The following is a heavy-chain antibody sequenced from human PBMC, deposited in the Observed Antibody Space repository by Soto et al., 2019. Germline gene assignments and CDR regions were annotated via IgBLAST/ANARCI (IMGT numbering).Heavy chain of an antibody. Sequence: QVELQESGPRLVKSSGTLSLTCEVSSGSISTGNWWSWVRQPPGKGLEWIGEIYYTGATNYNPSPKSRVTMPIYKAKDQFSLILTSATAADTAVYYCARVFSSGSGWMYYFDFWGQGILVSVSS. CDR3: ARVFSSGSGWMYYFDF. CDR1: SGSISTGNW. CDR2: IYYTGAT. V-gene: IGHV4-4*02. J-gene: IGHJ4*02. D-gene: IGHD6-25*01.